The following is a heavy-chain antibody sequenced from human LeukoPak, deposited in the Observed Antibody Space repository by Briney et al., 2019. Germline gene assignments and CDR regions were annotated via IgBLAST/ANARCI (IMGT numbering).Heavy chain of an antibody. CDR2: ISGSGGST. CDR1: GFTFSSYA. V-gene: IGHV3-23*01. J-gene: IGHJ3*02. Sequence: GGSLRLSCAASGFTFSSYAMSWVRQAPGKGLEWVSAISGSGGSTYYADSVKGRFTISRDNSKNTLYLQMNSLRAEDTAVYYCAKRLVGRITMVRNTADDAFDIWGQGTMVTVSS. CDR3: AKRLVGRITMVRNTADDAFDI. D-gene: IGHD3-10*01.